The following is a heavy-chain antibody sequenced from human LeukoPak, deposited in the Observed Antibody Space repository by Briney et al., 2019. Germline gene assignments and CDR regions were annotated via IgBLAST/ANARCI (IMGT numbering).Heavy chain of an antibody. Sequence: SVKVSCKASGGTFSSYAISWVRQAPGQGLEWMGGIIPIFGTANYAQKFQGRVTVTADESTSTAYMELSSLRSEDTAVYYCARVHSSGWTRYGMDVWGQGTTVTVSS. V-gene: IGHV1-69*13. CDR1: GGTFSSYA. CDR3: ARVHSSGWTRYGMDV. CDR2: IIPIFGTA. J-gene: IGHJ6*02. D-gene: IGHD6-19*01.